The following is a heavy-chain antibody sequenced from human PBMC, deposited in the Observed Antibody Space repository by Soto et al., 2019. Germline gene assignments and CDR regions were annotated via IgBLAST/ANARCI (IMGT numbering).Heavy chain of an antibody. CDR1: GGTFSSYA. J-gene: IGHJ4*02. Sequence: QVQLVQSGAEVKKPGSSVQVSCKASGGTFSSYAISWVRQAPGQGREWMGEIIPIFGTANYAQKFQGRVTITADESTSTAYMELSSLRSEDTAVYYCARSGLSSSSGGVDFDYWGQGTLVTVSS. CDR3: ARSGLSSSSGGVDFDY. D-gene: IGHD6-6*01. CDR2: IIPIFGTA. V-gene: IGHV1-69*01.